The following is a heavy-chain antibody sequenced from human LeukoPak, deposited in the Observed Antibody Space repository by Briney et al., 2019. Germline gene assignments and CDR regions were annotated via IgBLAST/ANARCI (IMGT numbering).Heavy chain of an antibody. D-gene: IGHD4-23*01. Sequence: GGSLRLSCAVSGFTFSSYSMNWVRQAPGKGLEWVSSISSSSSYIYYADSVKGRFTISRDNAKNSLYLQMNSLRAEDTAVYYCAASSGGWYDSWGQGTLVTVSS. J-gene: IGHJ5*01. CDR1: GFTFSSYS. V-gene: IGHV3-21*01. CDR2: ISSSSSYI. CDR3: AASSGGWYDS.